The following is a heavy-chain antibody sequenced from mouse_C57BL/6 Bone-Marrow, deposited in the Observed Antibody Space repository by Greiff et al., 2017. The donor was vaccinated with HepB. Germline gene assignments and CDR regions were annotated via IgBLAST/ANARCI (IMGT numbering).Heavy chain of an antibody. CDR3: AREGIYYDDDGAWFAY. D-gene: IGHD2-4*01. Sequence: QVQLQQSGAELARPGASVKMSCKASGYTFTSYTMHWVKQRPGQGLEWIGYINPSSGYTKYNQKFKDKATLTADKSSSTAYMQLSSLTSEDSAVYDCAREGIYYDDDGAWFAYWGQGTLVTVSS. CDR1: GYTFTSYT. CDR2: INPSSGYT. V-gene: IGHV1-4*01. J-gene: IGHJ3*01.